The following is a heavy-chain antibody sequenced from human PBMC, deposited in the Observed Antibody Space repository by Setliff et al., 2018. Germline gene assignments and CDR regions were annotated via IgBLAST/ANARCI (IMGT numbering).Heavy chain of an antibody. Sequence: SETLSLTCTVSGGSISSHYWSWIRQPPGKGLEWIGYIYYSGSTNYNPSLKSRVTISVDTSKNQFSLKLSSVTAADTAVYYCARDLDLNYDFWSGYYYGNAFDIWGQGTKVTVSS. CDR2: IYYSGST. D-gene: IGHD3-3*01. V-gene: IGHV4-59*11. CDR1: GGSISSHY. CDR3: ARDLDLNYDFWSGYYYGNAFDI. J-gene: IGHJ3*02.